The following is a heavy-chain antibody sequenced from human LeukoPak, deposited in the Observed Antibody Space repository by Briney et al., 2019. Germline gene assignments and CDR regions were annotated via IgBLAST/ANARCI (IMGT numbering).Heavy chain of an antibody. Sequence: SETLSLTCTVSGGSISNYYWNWIRQSAGKGLEWIGRIYSSGNTNYNPSLKSRVAMSVDTSKNQFSLKLSSVTAADTAVYYCARETIIVGRAEFGPWGQGTLVTVSS. CDR2: IYSSGNT. CDR3: ARETIIVGRAEFGP. CDR1: GGSISNYY. D-gene: IGHD3-22*01. J-gene: IGHJ5*02. V-gene: IGHV4-4*07.